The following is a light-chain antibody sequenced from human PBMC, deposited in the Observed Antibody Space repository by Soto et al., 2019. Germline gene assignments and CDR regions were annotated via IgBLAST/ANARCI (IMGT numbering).Light chain of an antibody. Sequence: EIVLTQSPATLSLSPGERATLSCRASQSVSSYLAWYQQKPGQAPRLLIYDASNRATGIPARFSGSASGTDCPLTISSLKPECFAVYYSQQRSNWPLTFGGGNKVDIK. CDR2: DAS. V-gene: IGKV3-11*01. J-gene: IGKJ4*01. CDR1: QSVSSY. CDR3: QQRSNWPLT.